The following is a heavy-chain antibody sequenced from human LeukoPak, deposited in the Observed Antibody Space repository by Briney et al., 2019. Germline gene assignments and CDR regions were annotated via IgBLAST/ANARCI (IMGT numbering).Heavy chain of an antibody. CDR1: GFTPSSYG. CDR3: ARAGSDWAIDY. CDR2: IWYDGSYK. V-gene: IGHV3-33*01. D-gene: IGHD6-19*01. Sequence: GPSLRLSCAASGFTPSSYGMHWVRQAPGKGLEWVAVIWYDGSYKYYGDSVKGRFTISRDYSENTLFLQMSSLRAEDTAVYYCARAGSDWAIDYWGQGTLVTVSS. J-gene: IGHJ4*02.